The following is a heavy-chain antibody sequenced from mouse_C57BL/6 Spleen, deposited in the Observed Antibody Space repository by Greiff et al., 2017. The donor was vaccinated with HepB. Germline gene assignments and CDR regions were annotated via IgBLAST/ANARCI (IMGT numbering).Heavy chain of an antibody. CDR1: GYTFTSYW. J-gene: IGHJ1*03. CDR2: IHPNSGST. CDR3: ASITGTGGYFDV. V-gene: IGHV1-64*01. D-gene: IGHD4-1*01. Sequence: VQLQQPGAELVKPGASVKLSCKASGYTFTSYWMHWVKQRPGQGLEWIGMIHPNSGSTNYNEKFKSKATLTVDKSSSTAYMQLSSLTSEDSAVYYCASITGTGGYFDVWGTGTTVTVSS.